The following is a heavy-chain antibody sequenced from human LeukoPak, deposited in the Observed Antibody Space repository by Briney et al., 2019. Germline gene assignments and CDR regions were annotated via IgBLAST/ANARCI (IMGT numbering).Heavy chain of an antibody. V-gene: IGHV1-18*01. CDR1: GYTFTSCG. CDR3: ARDSEVLNYFDY. J-gene: IGHJ4*02. D-gene: IGHD1-14*01. Sequence: ASVKVSCKSSGYTFTSCGISWVRQAPGQGLEWMGWISAYNGNTNYAQKLQGRVTMTTDTSTSTAYMELRSLRSDDTAVYYCARDSEVLNYFDYWGQGTLVTVSS. CDR2: ISAYNGNT.